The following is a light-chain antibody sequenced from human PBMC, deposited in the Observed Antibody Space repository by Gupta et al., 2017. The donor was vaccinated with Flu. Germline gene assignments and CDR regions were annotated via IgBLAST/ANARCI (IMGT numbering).Light chain of an antibody. J-gene: IGKJ3*01. CDR3: QQYDSYPGT. CDR1: QSIRSW. V-gene: IGKV1-5*03. Sequence: IQMPRSPSTLSASVGDRVTITCRASQSIRSWLAWYQQKPGKAPKLLIYKASNLASGAPSRFSGSGSGTDFTLTISSLQPDDFATYYCQQYDSYPGTFGPGTKVDIK. CDR2: KAS.